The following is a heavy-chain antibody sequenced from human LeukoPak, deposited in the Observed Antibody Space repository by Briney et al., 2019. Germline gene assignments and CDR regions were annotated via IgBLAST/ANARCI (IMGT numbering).Heavy chain of an antibody. CDR2: IWYDGSNE. CDR1: GFTFSTYG. CDR3: ARYPSNYYMDV. V-gene: IGHV3-33*01. J-gene: IGHJ6*03. D-gene: IGHD2-8*01. Sequence: GGSLRLSCAASGFTFSTYGMRWVRQAPGKGLEWVAVIWYDGSNEYYADSVKGRFTISRDNSKDTVDLQLNSLRADDTAVYYCARYPSNYYMDVWGKGTTVTVSS.